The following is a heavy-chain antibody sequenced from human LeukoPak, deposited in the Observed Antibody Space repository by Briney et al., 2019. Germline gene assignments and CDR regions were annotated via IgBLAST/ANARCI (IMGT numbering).Heavy chain of an antibody. Sequence: GGSLGLSCAVSGFTFSSYWIHWVRQAPGKGLVWVSRINSDGSSTSYADSVKGRFTISRDNAKNTLYLQMNSLRAEDTAVYYCARAWGDPRRIDAWGEGTLVTVSS. CDR1: GFTFSSYW. D-gene: IGHD2-15*01. CDR2: INSDGSST. J-gene: IGHJ5*02. V-gene: IGHV3-74*01. CDR3: ARAWGDPRRIDA.